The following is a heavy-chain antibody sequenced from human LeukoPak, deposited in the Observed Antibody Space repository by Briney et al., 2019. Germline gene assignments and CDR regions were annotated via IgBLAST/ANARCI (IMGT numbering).Heavy chain of an antibody. J-gene: IGHJ4*02. CDR1: GGSISSNGYY. CDR2: IYYIGGT. Sequence: PSETLSLTCTVSGGSISSNGYYWAWFRQPPGKGLEWIGSIYYIGGTYYNPSIKSGVTMSVDTSKNQFSLKLSSVNAAETAVYYCARNYYSGSGSYLVYWGQGTMVTVSS. D-gene: IGHD3-10*01. V-gene: IGHV4-39*07. CDR3: ARNYYSGSGSYLVY.